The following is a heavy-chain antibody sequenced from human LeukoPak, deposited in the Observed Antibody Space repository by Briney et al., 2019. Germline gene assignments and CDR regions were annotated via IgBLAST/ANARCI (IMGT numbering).Heavy chain of an antibody. CDR2: ISAYNGNT. Sequence: GASVKVSCKASGYPFTSYGISWVRQAPGQGLEWMGWISAYNGNTNYAQKLQGRVTMTPDTSTSTAYMELRILRSDDTAVYYCARDNSQSAARHNDYWGQGTLVTVSS. J-gene: IGHJ4*02. CDR1: GYPFTSYG. CDR3: ARDNSQSAARHNDY. D-gene: IGHD2-15*01. V-gene: IGHV1-18*01.